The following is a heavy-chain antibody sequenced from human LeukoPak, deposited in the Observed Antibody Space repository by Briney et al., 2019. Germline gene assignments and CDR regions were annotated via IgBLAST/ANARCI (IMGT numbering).Heavy chain of an antibody. V-gene: IGHV3-48*03. Sequence: GGSLRLSCAASGFTFSSYEMNWVRQAPGKGLEWVSYISSSGSTIYYADSVKGRFTISRDNAKNSLYLQMNSLRAEDTAVYYCAREVRERQPDIVVVVAATPRSGWFDPWGQGTLVTVSS. D-gene: IGHD2-15*01. J-gene: IGHJ5*02. CDR1: GFTFSSYE. CDR2: ISSSGSTI. CDR3: AREVRERQPDIVVVVAATPRSGWFDP.